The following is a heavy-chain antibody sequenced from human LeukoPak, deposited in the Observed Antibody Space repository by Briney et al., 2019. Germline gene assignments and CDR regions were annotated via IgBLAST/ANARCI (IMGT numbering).Heavy chain of an antibody. CDR3: AKEGSITMIVVVISAFDI. Sequence: PGGSLRLSCAASGFTFSSYAMSWVRQAPGKGLEWVSAISGSGGSTYYADSVRGRFTISRDNSKNTPYLQMNSLRAEDTAVYYCAKEGSITMIVVVISAFDIWGQGTMVTVSS. J-gene: IGHJ3*02. CDR1: GFTFSSYA. V-gene: IGHV3-23*01. CDR2: ISGSGGST. D-gene: IGHD3-22*01.